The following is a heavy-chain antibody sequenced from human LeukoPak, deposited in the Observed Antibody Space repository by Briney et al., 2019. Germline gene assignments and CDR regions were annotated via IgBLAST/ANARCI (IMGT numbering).Heavy chain of an antibody. D-gene: IGHD1-26*01. CDR2: HSGSGGST. CDR3: AKDHGSHRGNMPYYCDY. CDR1: GLFLSISV. V-gene: IGHV3-23*01. Sequence: GGSLTLSCAPSGLFLSISVTRCVRASPATGPEGGSPHSGSGGSTYYADSVKGRFTISRDKSKNTLYLQMNSLRAEDTAVYYCAKDHGSHRGNMPYYCDYWGQGTLVTVSS. J-gene: IGHJ4*02.